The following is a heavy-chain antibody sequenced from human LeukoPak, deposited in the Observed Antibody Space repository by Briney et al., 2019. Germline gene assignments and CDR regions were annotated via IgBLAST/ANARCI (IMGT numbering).Heavy chain of an antibody. CDR1: GYTFTSYY. CDR2: ISDSGGST. Sequence: SCKASGYTFTSYYMHWVRQAPGKGLEWVSSISDSGGSTYYADSVKGRFTISRDNSNNTLYLQMNSLRAEDTAVYYCAKRDTANWGQGTLVTVSS. J-gene: IGHJ4*02. D-gene: IGHD5-18*01. CDR3: AKRDTAN. V-gene: IGHV3-23*01.